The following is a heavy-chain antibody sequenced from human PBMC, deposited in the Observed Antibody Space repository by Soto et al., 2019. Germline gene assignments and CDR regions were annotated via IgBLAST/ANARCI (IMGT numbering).Heavy chain of an antibody. CDR2: ISAYNGNT. V-gene: IGHV1-18*01. Sequence: ASVKVSCKASGYTFTSYGISWVRQAPGQGLEWMGWISAYNGNTNYAQKLQGRVTMTTDTSTSTAYMELRSLRSDDTAVYYCARVSVSRLYYYYGMDVWGQGTTVTVSS. CDR3: ARVSVSRLYYYYGMDV. J-gene: IGHJ6*02. D-gene: IGHD1-20*01. CDR1: GYTFTSYG.